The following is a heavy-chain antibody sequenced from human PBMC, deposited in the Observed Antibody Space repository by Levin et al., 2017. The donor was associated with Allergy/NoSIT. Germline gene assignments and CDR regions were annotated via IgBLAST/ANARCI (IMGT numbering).Heavy chain of an antibody. V-gene: IGHV1-8*01. CDR3: ARGRPYYDYIWGSYRYETPRNFDY. CDR2: MNPNSGNT. D-gene: IGHD3-16*02. Sequence: GESLKISCKASGYTFTSYDINWVRQATGQGLEWMGWMNPNSGNTGYAQKFQGRVTMTRNTSISTAYMELSSLRSEDTAVYYCARGRPYYDYIWGSYRYETPRNFDYWGQGTLVTVSS. CDR1: GYTFTSYD. J-gene: IGHJ4*02.